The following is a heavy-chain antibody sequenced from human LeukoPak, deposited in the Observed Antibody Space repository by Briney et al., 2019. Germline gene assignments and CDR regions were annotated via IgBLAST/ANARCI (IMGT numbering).Heavy chain of an antibody. D-gene: IGHD6-6*01. CDR1: GGSISTYY. Sequence: SETLSLTCAVSGGSISTYYWSWIRQPAGKGLEWIGRIHTSGNSDYNPSLKSRVTMSVDTSKNQFSLKVRSVTAADTAVYYCAREGSATARPFVSNDYWGQGTLVTVSS. CDR3: AREGSATARPFVSNDY. J-gene: IGHJ4*02. V-gene: IGHV4-4*07. CDR2: IHTSGNS.